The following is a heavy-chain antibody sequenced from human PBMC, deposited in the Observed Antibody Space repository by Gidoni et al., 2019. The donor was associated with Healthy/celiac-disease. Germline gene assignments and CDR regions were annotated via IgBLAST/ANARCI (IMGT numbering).Heavy chain of an antibody. J-gene: IGHJ4*02. Sequence: QVLLQQWGAGLLTPSETLSLTCAVYGGSFSGYSWSWIRQPPGKGLEWIGEINHSGSTNYNPSLKSRVTISVDTSKNQFALKLSSVTAADTAVYYCARGSRGTRVVDYWGQGTLVTVSS. D-gene: IGHD2-15*01. CDR1: GGSFSGYS. CDR2: INHSGST. V-gene: IGHV4-34*01. CDR3: ARGSRGTRVVDY.